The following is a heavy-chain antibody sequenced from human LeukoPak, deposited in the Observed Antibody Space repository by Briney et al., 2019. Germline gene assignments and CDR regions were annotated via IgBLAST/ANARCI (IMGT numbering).Heavy chain of an antibody. Sequence: SGGSLRLSCAASGFTFSSYAMSWVRQAPGKGLEWVSSISGSGGSTYYADSVKGRFTISRDNSKNTLYLQMNSLRGEDTAVCYCAKDREGTIADYFDYWGQGTLVTVSS. CDR2: ISGSGGST. V-gene: IGHV3-23*01. CDR1: GFTFSSYA. D-gene: IGHD1-7*01. CDR3: AKDREGTIADYFDY. J-gene: IGHJ4*02.